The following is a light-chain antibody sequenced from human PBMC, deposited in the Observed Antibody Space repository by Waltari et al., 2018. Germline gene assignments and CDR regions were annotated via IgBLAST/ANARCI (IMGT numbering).Light chain of an antibody. Sequence: QTVVTQEPSLTVSPGGTVTLTCASSTGAVTSGYYPHWFQQKPGQAPRALIYSTNNKHPWTPARFSGSLLGDKAALTLSGAQPDDEAEYYCLLYYGGAHLWVFGGGTKLTVL. V-gene: IGLV7-43*01. CDR2: STN. J-gene: IGLJ3*02. CDR1: TGAVTSGYY. CDR3: LLYYGGAHLWV.